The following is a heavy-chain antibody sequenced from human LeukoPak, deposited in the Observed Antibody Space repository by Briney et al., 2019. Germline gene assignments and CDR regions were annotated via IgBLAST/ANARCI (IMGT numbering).Heavy chain of an antibody. D-gene: IGHD2-8*01. V-gene: IGHV4-34*01. CDR2: INHSGST. J-gene: IGHJ6*03. CDR3: ARVNGVYYYYYMDV. CDR1: GGSFSGYY. Sequence: SETLSLTCAVYGGSFSGYYWSWIRQPPGKGLEWIGEINHSGSTNYNPSLKSRVTISVDTSKNQFSLKLSSVTAADTAVYYCARVNGVYYYYYMDVWGKGTTVTVSS.